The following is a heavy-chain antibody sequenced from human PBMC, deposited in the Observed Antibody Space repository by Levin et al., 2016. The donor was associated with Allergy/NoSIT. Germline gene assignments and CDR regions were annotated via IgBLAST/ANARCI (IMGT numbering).Heavy chain of an antibody. J-gene: IGHJ4*02. CDR3: TTMFWGVDH. CDR2: IKSKTDGGTT. Sequence: GGSLRLSCAASGITLSGAWMSWVRRAPGKGLEWVGRIKSKTDGGTTDFAAPLKGRFTISRDDSKNTLYLEASNLRTDDTATYYCTTMFWGVDHWGQGTLVTVSS. CDR1: GITLSGAW. V-gene: IGHV3-15*01. D-gene: IGHD3-16*01.